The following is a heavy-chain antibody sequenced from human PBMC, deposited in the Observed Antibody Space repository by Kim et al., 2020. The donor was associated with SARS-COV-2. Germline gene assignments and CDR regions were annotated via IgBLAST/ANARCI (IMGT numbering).Heavy chain of an antibody. CDR1: GFTFSSYA. Sequence: GGSLRLSCAASGFTFSSYAMSWVRQAPGKGLEWVSVIYSGGSSTYYADSVKGRFTISRDNSKNTLYLQMNSLRAEDTAVYYCATRRILTGYHQGDDDMDVWAQGTTVTVS. J-gene: IGHJ6*02. CDR2: IYSGGSST. V-gene: IGHV3-23*03. D-gene: IGHD3-9*01. CDR3: ATRRILTGYHQGDDDMDV.